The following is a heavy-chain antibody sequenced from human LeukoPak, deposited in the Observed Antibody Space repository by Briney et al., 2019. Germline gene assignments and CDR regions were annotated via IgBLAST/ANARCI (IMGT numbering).Heavy chain of an antibody. V-gene: IGHV4-4*07. D-gene: IGHD6-19*01. CDR2: IYTSGST. CDR1: GGSISSYY. J-gene: IGHJ6*02. CDR3: ARDRSWAAQWLAPRNYYGMDV. Sequence: PSETLSLTCTVSGGSISSYYWGWIRQPAGKGLEWIGRIYTSGSTNYNPSLKSRVTMSVDTSKNQFSPKLSSVTAADTAVYYCARDRSWAAQWLAPRNYYGMDVWGQGTTVTVSS.